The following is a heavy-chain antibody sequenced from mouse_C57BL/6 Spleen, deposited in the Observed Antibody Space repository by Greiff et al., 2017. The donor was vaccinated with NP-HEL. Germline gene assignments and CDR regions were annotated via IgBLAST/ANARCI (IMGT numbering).Heavy chain of an antibody. CDR2: IDPEDGET. CDR3: ARSWGAEGTRFDY. V-gene: IGHV14-2*01. CDR1: GFNIKDYY. J-gene: IGHJ2*01. D-gene: IGHD2-14*01. Sequence: EVQLQQSGAELVKPGASVKLSCTASGFNIKDYYMRWVKQRTEQGLEWIGRIDPEDGETKYAPKFQGKATITADTSSNTAYLQLSSLTSEDTAVYYCARSWGAEGTRFDYWGQGTTLTVSS.